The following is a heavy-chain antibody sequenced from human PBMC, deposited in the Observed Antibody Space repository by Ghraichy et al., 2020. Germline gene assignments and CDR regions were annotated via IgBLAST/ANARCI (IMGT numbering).Heavy chain of an antibody. CDR3: ATPPPGGRDGYKSFDYYGMDV. D-gene: IGHD5-24*01. Sequence: ASVKVSCKASGYTFTSYAMHWVRQAPGQRLEWMGWINAGNGNTKYSQKFQGRVTITRDTSASTAYMELSSLRSEDTAVYYCATPPPGGRDGYKSFDYYGMDVWGQGTTVTVSS. J-gene: IGHJ6*02. CDR2: INAGNGNT. V-gene: IGHV1-3*01. CDR1: GYTFTSYA.